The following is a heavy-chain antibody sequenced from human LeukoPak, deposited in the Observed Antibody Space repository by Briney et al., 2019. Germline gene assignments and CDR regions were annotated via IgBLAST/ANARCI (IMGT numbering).Heavy chain of an antibody. Sequence: PSQTLSLTCTVSGGSISSGSYYWSWIRQPAGKGLEWIGRIYTCGSTNYNPSLKSRVTISVDTSKNQFSLKLSSVTAADTAVYYCARAGDIVVVPAAIEANYYYTDVWGKGTTVTVSS. J-gene: IGHJ6*03. D-gene: IGHD2-2*01. CDR1: GGSISSGSYY. CDR3: ARAGDIVVVPAAIEANYYYTDV. CDR2: IYTCGST. V-gene: IGHV4-61*02.